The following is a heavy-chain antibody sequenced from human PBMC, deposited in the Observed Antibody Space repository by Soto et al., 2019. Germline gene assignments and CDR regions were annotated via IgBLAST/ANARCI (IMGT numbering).Heavy chain of an antibody. V-gene: IGHV1-2*04. D-gene: IGHD3-9*01. CDR3: ARAPPYYDILTGYRPKNYYGMDV. Sequence: GASVKVSCKASGYTFTGYYMHWVRQAPGQGLEWMGWINPNSGGTNYAQKFQGWVTMTRDTSISTAYMELSRLRSDDTAVYYCARAPPYYDILTGYRPKNYYGMDVWGQGTTVTVSS. CDR2: INPNSGGT. J-gene: IGHJ6*02. CDR1: GYTFTGYY.